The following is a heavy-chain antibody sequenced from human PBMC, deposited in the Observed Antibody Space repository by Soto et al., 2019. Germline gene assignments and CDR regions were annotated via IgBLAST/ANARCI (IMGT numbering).Heavy chain of an antibody. Sequence: GGSLRLSCAASGFTFSTYAMAWVRQAPGKGLEWVSTISGIGDNTYYADSVKDRFTISRDNSRNTLDLQMSNLRTEDTGVYFCARDIYSYGSVGTPDIWGQGTMVTVSS. CDR1: GFTFSTYA. J-gene: IGHJ3*02. V-gene: IGHV3-23*01. CDR3: ARDIYSYGSVGTPDI. D-gene: IGHD5-18*01. CDR2: ISGIGDNT.